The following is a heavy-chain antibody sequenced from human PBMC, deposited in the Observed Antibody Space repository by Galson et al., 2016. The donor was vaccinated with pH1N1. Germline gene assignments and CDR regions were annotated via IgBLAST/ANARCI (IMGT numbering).Heavy chain of an antibody. D-gene: IGHD2-8*01. J-gene: IGHJ3*02. Sequence: QSGAEVKKPGESLKISCKGSGYSFTSYWIGWVRQMPGKGLEWIGYISHTGSTCFNPSLKSRLTISLGGSRKQFSLKLTSVTAADTAVYYCARLTGVFETADAFDIWGQGTMVTVTP. CDR2: ISHTGST. CDR3: ARLTGVFETADAFDI. V-gene: IGHV5-51*03. CDR1: GYSFTSYW.